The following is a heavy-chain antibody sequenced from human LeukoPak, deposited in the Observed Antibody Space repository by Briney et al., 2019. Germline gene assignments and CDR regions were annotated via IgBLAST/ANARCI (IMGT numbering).Heavy chain of an antibody. CDR1: GGPISSSSYY. D-gene: IGHD3-3*01. Sequence: SETLSLTCTVSGGPISSSSYYWGWIRQPPGKGLEWNGSIYYSGRTYYNPSLKSRVTISVDTSKNQFSLKLSSVTAADAAVYYCASQNKNSPIAIFGGVIRHFDYWGQGTLVTVSS. CDR3: ASQNKNSPIAIFGGVIRHFDY. V-gene: IGHV4-39*01. CDR2: IYYSGRT. J-gene: IGHJ4*02.